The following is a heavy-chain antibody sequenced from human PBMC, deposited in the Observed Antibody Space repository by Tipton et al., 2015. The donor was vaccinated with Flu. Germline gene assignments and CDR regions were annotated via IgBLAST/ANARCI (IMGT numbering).Heavy chain of an antibody. CDR3: AREQSGDSSYYYYMDA. CDR1: GDSISSYS. CDR2: FFNSGST. J-gene: IGHJ6*03. Sequence: TLSLTCTVSGDSISSYSWNWIQQPPGKGLEWIGYFFNSGSTDYNPSLKSRVTISVDTSKNQFSLRLNSVTAADTAVYYCAREQSGDSSYYYYMDAWGKGTAVTVSS. D-gene: IGHD3-10*01. V-gene: IGHV4-59*01.